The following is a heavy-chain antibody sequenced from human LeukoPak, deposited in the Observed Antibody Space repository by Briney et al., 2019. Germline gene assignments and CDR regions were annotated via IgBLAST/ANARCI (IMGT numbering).Heavy chain of an antibody. J-gene: IGHJ5*02. CDR2: IYTSGST. CDR3: ARESRIGYSSSWGSGFAP. D-gene: IGHD6-13*01. CDR1: GGSFSSYY. Sequence: SETLSLTCTVSGGSFSSYYWSWIRQPAGKGRDGIGRIYTSGSTNYNPSLKGRVTMSVDTSKNQFSLKLSSVTAADTAVYYCARESRIGYSSSWGSGFAPWGQGTLVTVSS. V-gene: IGHV4-4*07.